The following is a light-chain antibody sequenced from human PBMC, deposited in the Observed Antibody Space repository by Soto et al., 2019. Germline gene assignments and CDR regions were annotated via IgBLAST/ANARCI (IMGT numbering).Light chain of an antibody. J-gene: IGKJ1*01. V-gene: IGKV1-5*01. CDR3: QQYNSYSPT. CDR2: DAS. CDR1: QSISSW. Sequence: DIQMTQAPSTRYTSVGDRVTITCRASQSISSWLAWYQQKPGKAPKLLIYDASSLESGVPSRFSGSGSGTEFTLTISSLQPDDFATYYCQQYNSYSPTFGQGTKVDI.